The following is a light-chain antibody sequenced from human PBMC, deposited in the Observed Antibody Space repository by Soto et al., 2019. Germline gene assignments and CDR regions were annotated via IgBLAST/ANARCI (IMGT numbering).Light chain of an antibody. V-gene: IGLV1-47*01. CDR1: SSNIGSNF. Sequence: QSVLTQAPSASGTPGQRVTISCSGSSSNIGSNFVYWYQKFPGTAPKVLIYRNDQRPSGVPDRFSGSKSGTSASLAISGLRSEDEADYYCQSYDSSLSGSGVFGGGTKLTVL. CDR3: QSYDSSLSGSGV. J-gene: IGLJ3*02. CDR2: RND.